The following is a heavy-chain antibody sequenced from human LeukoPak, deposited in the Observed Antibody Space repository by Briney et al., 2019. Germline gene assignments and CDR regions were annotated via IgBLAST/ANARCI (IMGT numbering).Heavy chain of an antibody. D-gene: IGHD1-7*01. J-gene: IGHJ4*02. CDR3: ARLYGNFQNYYDY. CDR1: GGSISSISYC. Sequence: PSETLSLTCTVSGGSISSISYCWGWIRQPPGKGLDWIGHIYYRGSTFYNPSLRGRVTISVDTSKNHFSVKLTSVTTADTAVYYCARLYGNFQNYYDYWGQGTLVTVSS. CDR2: IYYRGST. V-gene: IGHV4-39*07.